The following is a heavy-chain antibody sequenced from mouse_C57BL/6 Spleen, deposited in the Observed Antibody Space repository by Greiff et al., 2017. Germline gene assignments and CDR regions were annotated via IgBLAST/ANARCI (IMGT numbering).Heavy chain of an antibody. J-gene: IGHJ3*01. CDR3: ARRDDYDVLAY. CDR2: ISSGSSTI. Sequence: EVKLVESGGGLVKPGGSLKLSCAASGFTFSDYGMHWVRQAPEKGLEWVAYISSGSSTIYYADTVKGRFTISRDNAKNTLFLQMTSLRSEDTAMYYCARRDDYDVLAYWGQGTLVTVSA. D-gene: IGHD2-4*01. CDR1: GFTFSDYG. V-gene: IGHV5-17*01.